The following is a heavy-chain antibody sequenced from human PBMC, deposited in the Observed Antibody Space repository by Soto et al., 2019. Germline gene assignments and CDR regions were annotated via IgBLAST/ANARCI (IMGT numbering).Heavy chain of an antibody. CDR3: ARGLSSSGYLDY. CDR2: ISNSGST. D-gene: IGHD6-19*01. CDR1: GGPISSSGDY. Sequence: QLQLQESGPGLVKPSETLSLTCTVTGGPISSSGDYWSWVRQTPGKGLEWIGTISNSGSTYYNPSVMSRVNLPVDTSNKQFALRLISVTAADTAVYYCARGLSSSGYLDYGGQGTLVTVSS. J-gene: IGHJ4*02. V-gene: IGHV4-39*01.